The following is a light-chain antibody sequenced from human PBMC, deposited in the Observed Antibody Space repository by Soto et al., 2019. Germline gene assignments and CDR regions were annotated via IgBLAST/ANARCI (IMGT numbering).Light chain of an antibody. J-gene: IGLJ3*02. V-gene: IGLV2-23*02. CDR3: CSYAGSSTLV. CDR1: SSDVGSYNL. Sequence: QSALTQPASVSGSPGQSITISCTGTSSDVGSYNLVSWYQQHPDKAPKLMIYDVYKRPSGVSSRFSGSKSGNTASLTISGLEAEDADHYYCCSYAGSSTLVFGGGTKVTVL. CDR2: DVY.